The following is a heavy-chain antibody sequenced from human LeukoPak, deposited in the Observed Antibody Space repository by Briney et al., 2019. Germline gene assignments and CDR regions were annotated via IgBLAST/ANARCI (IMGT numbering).Heavy chain of an antibody. CDR1: GFSFSSYG. CDR3: ARESGALRGYSYGH. D-gene: IGHD5-18*01. J-gene: IGHJ4*02. V-gene: IGHV3-30*02. Sequence: GGSLRLSCAASGFSFSSYGMHWVRQAPGKGLEWVAFIRYDGGDKHYADSVKGRFTISRDNSRNTLYLQINSLRAEDTAVYYCARESGALRGYSYGHWGQGTLVTVSS. CDR2: IRYDGGDK.